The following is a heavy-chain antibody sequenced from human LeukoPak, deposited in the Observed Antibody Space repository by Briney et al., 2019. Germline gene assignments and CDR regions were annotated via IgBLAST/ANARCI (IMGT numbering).Heavy chain of an antibody. CDR3: ARGPPSDFWSGLDYYYYMDV. CDR2: IYYSGST. D-gene: IGHD3-3*01. CDR1: GGSISSYY. Sequence: SETLSLTCTVSGGSISSYYWSWIRQPPGKGLEWIGYIYYSGSTNYNPSLKSRVTISVDTSKNQFSLKLSSVTAADTAVYYCARGPPSDFWSGLDYYYYMDVWGKGTTVTVSS. J-gene: IGHJ6*03. V-gene: IGHV4-59*08.